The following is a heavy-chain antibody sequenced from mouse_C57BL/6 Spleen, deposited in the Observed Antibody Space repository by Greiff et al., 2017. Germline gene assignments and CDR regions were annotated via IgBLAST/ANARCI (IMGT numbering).Heavy chain of an antibody. CDR2: IDPSVSYT. J-gene: IGHJ2*01. Sequence: QIQLQQPGAELVRPGTSVKLSCKASGYTFTSYWMHWVKQRPGQGLEWIGVIDPSVSYTNYTEKFKGKATLTADTSSSAAYMQLSRLTAEDSAVYYCARTGYYWGQGTTLTVSS. CDR1: GYTFTSYW. V-gene: IGHV1-59*01. CDR3: ARTGYY.